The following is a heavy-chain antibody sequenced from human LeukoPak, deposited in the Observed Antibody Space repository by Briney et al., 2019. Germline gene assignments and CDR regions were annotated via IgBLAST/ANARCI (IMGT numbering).Heavy chain of an antibody. Sequence: SGGSLRLSCAASGFTVSSNCMSWVRQAPGKGLEWVSVIYSGGSTYYADSVKGRFTISRDNSKNTLYLQMNSLRAEDTGVYYCARVNGYYGMDVWGQGTTVTVSS. J-gene: IGHJ6*02. V-gene: IGHV3-53*01. CDR3: ARVNGYYGMDV. CDR2: IYSGGST. CDR1: GFTVSSNC. D-gene: IGHD3-9*01.